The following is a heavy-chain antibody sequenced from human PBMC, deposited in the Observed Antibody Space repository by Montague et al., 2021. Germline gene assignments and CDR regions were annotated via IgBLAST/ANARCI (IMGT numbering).Heavy chain of an antibody. CDR2: MFYGGAT. Sequence: SETLSLTCTVSSGSIFHAHWSWVRQPPGKELEWLGSMFYGGATSNNSSLKSRVTMSIDTSTNQFSLKLSFVTAADTAVYYCAKQDYFVSGTSYKGFDPWGQGILVTVSS. CDR3: AKQDYFVSGTSYKGFDP. CDR1: SGSIFHAH. V-gene: IGHV4-59*08. J-gene: IGHJ5*02. D-gene: IGHD3-10*01.